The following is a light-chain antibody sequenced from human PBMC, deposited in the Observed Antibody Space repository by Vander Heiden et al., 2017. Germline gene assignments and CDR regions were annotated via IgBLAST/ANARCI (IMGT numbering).Light chain of an antibody. CDR3: QQNDSNPMFT. V-gene: IGKV1-39*01. Sequence: DIQMTQSPSSLSASVGDRVTITCRASQSISSYLNWYQQKPGKAPKLLIYAASSLQSGVPSRFSGSGYGKDFTLTISSRQPEDFASYYCQQNDSNPMFTFGQGTKVDIK. CDR1: QSISSY. J-gene: IGKJ2*01. CDR2: AAS.